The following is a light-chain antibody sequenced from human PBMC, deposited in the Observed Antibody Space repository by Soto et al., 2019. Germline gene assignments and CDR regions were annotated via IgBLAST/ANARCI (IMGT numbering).Light chain of an antibody. CDR2: GAS. J-gene: IGKJ1*01. Sequence: EIELTQSPDTLSLSPGDRATLPCRASQSVSSNYLAWYQQKPGQAPRILIYGASSRATGIPDRCSGGGSGTDFPLTISRLDPEYVAVYYCQQYGSSETFGQGTKVDIK. CDR1: QSVSSNY. CDR3: QQYGSSET. V-gene: IGKV3-20*01.